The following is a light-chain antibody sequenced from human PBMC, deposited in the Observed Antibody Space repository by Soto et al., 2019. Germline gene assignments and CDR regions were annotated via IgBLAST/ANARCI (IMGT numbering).Light chain of an antibody. V-gene: IGKV1-39*01. CDR3: QQSYSTPPT. Sequence: DVQMPQSPSSLAASVGDRVSITCGASQRISSNLNWYQQKPGKAPKLLIYGASSLQSGVPSRFSGSGSGTDFTLTISSLQPEDFATYYCQQSYSTPPTFGGGTKVDI. CDR2: GAS. CDR1: QRISSN. J-gene: IGKJ4*01.